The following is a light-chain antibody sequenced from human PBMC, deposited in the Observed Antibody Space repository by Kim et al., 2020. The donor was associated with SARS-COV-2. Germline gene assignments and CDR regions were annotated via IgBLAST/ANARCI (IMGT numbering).Light chain of an antibody. CDR1: EGSRTE. CDR3: LQHDSYPWT. V-gene: IGKV1-17*01. CDR2: AAS. Sequence: GDRGTITCRASEGSRTELAWYQQKGGKAPKRLIYAASISQSGVPSRFSGSGLGTEFTLTVDSLQSGDFATYDCLQHDSYPWTFGQGTKVDIK. J-gene: IGKJ1*01.